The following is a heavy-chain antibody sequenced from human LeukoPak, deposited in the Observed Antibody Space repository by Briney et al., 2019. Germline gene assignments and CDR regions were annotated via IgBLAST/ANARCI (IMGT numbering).Heavy chain of an antibody. CDR1: GGSISSSSYY. CDR2: IYYSGST. CDR3: ARGIVVVTEYNWFDP. D-gene: IGHD2-21*02. J-gene: IGHJ5*02. V-gene: IGHV4-39*07. Sequence: SETLSLTCTVSGGSISSSSYYWGWIRQPPGKGLEWIGSIYYSGSTYYNPSLKSRVTISVDTSKNQFSLKLSSVTAADTAVYCCARGIVVVTEYNWFDPWGQGTLVTVSS.